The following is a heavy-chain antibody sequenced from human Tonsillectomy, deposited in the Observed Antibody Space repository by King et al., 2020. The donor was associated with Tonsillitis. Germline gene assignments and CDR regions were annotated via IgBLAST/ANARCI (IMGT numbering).Heavy chain of an antibody. Sequence: QLQESGPGLVKPSQTLSLTCAVSGGSISSGGYSWNWIRQPPGKRLEWIGYIYHSGSTFYNPSLKSRVTISVDTSKNQFSLKLTSVTAADTAVYYCAGEQFGDSCGGDCDAFDIWGQGTMVTVTS. CDR1: GGSISSGGYS. V-gene: IGHV4-30-4*07. CDR2: IYHSGST. J-gene: IGHJ3*02. CDR3: AGEQFGDSCGGDCDAFDI. D-gene: IGHD2-21*02.